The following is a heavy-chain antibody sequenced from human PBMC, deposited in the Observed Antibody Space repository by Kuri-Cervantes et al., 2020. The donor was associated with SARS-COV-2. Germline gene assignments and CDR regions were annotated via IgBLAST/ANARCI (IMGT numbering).Heavy chain of an antibody. V-gene: IGHV4-61*02. CDR2: IYTSGST. D-gene: IGHD2-2*01. J-gene: IGHJ6*03. CDR3: AREVVVPAATDYYYYYMDV. Sequence: SCTVSGGSISSGSYYWSWIRQPAGKGLEWIGRIYTSGSTNYNPSLKSRVTISVDTSKNQFSLKLSSVTAADTAVYYCAREVVVPAATDYYYYYMDVWGKGTTVTVSS. CDR1: GGSISSGSYY.